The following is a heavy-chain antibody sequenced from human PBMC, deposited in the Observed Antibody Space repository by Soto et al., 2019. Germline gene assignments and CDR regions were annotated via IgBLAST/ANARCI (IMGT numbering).Heavy chain of an antibody. J-gene: IGHJ4*02. Sequence: GGSLRLSCAASGFTFSSYDMHWVRQATGKGLEWVSAIGTAGDTYYPGSVKGRFTISRENAKNSLYLKMNSLRAEDTAVYYCARVGMARDFDYWGQGTLVTVSS. CDR3: ARVGMARDFDY. D-gene: IGHD7-27*01. CDR2: IGTAGDT. CDR1: GFTFSSYD. V-gene: IGHV3-13*01.